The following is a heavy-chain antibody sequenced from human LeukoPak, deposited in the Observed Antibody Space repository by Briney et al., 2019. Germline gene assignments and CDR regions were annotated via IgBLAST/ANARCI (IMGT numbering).Heavy chain of an antibody. J-gene: IGHJ4*02. CDR1: GFTFSRYW. Sequence: GGSLRLSCEASGFTFSRYWTSWVRQAPGKGPEWVASIKHDGREIQYVDSVKGRFTISRDNAKNSLYLQMHSLRVEDTAVYYCAREAYWGQGTLVTVSS. V-gene: IGHV3-7*01. CDR2: IKHDGREI. CDR3: AREAY.